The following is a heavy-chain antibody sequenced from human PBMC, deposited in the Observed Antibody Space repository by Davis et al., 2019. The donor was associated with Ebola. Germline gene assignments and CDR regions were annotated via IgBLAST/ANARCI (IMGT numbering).Heavy chain of an antibody. CDR1: GYSFTSYW. D-gene: IGHD6-13*01. CDR3: ARRSGAAAGDY. Sequence: GGSVRLSCKGSGYSFTSYWIGWVRQMPGKGLEWMGIIYPGDSDTRYSPSFQGQVTISADKSISTAYLQWSSLKASDTAMYYCARRSGAAAGDYWGQGTLVTVSS. V-gene: IGHV5-51*01. CDR2: IYPGDSDT. J-gene: IGHJ4*02.